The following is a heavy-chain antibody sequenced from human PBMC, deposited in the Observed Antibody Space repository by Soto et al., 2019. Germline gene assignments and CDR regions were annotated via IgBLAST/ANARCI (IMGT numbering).Heavy chain of an antibody. CDR1: GYTFTSYY. CDR3: ARDGDLGYYDSSGYFPD. D-gene: IGHD3-22*01. Sequence: ASVKVSCKASGYTFTSYYMHWVRQAPGQGLEWMGIINPSGGSTSYAQKFQGRVTMTRDTSTSTVYMELSSLRSEDTAVYYCARDGDLGYYDSSGYFPDWGQGTLVTVSS. V-gene: IGHV1-46*01. J-gene: IGHJ4*02. CDR2: INPSGGST.